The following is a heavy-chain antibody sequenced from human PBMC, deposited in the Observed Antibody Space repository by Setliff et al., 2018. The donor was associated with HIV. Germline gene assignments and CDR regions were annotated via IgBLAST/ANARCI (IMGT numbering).Heavy chain of an antibody. V-gene: IGHV3-21*01. CDR1: GFTFNNYR. D-gene: IGHD4-4*01. J-gene: IGHJ4*02. CDR3: ARGFYSNYPDYFDY. CDR2: ITSRSSYI. Sequence: PGGSLRLSCVASGFTFNNYRMNWVRQAPGKGLEWVSSITSRSSYIYYADSVKGRFTISRDNAKNSLYLQMNSLRAEDTAVYYCARGFYSNYPDYFDYWGQGSLVTVSS.